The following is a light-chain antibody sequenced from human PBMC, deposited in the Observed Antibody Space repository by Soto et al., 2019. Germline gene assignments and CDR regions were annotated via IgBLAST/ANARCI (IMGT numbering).Light chain of an antibody. CDR1: QSVSSSY. J-gene: IGKJ4*01. CDR2: GAS. CDR3: QQYGSSTELT. Sequence: EIVLTQSPGTLSLSPGERATLSCRASQSVSSSYLAWYQQKPGQAPRLLIYGASSRATGIPDRFSGSGSGTDFTLTISRLEPEDFAVYYCQQYGSSTELTFGGGTKVDI. V-gene: IGKV3-20*01.